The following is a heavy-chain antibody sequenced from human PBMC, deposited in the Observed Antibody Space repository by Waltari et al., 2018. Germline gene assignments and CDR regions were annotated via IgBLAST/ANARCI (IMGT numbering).Heavy chain of an antibody. CDR1: GFNFGAFA. CDR2: ISFDGTNG. Sequence: QVQLMESGGGVVKPGRSLRLSGAASGFNFGAFAIDWVRQAPGKGLDWVAVISFDGTNGYYEDSVKGRFTISRDNSMRTVYLQMNSLRPEDTAVYYCAKNFGVGAPEATLDFWGPGTMVTVSS. J-gene: IGHJ3*01. D-gene: IGHD3-3*01. CDR3: AKNFGVGAPEATLDF. V-gene: IGHV3-30-3*02.